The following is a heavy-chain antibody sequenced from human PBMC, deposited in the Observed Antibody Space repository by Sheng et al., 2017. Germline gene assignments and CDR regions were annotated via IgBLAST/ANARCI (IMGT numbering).Heavy chain of an antibody. V-gene: IGHV3-74*01. CDR1: GFTISNYW. CDR2: VSTDGNRA. Sequence: EVQLVESGGGLVQTGGSRNDVSCAASGFTISNYWMHWVRQAPGKGLMWVAQVSTDGNRATYADSVKGRLIISRDNAKNTLYLQVNSLRAEDTSVYFCTRSSGGDVFDIWGHGTVVIVSS. J-gene: IGHJ3*02. D-gene: IGHD3-10*01. CDR3: TRSSGGDVFDI.